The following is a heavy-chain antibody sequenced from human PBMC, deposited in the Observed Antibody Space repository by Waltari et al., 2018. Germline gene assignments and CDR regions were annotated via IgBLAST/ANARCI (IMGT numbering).Heavy chain of an antibody. J-gene: IGHJ6*03. CDR2: ISSSSSTI. V-gene: IGHV3-48*04. CDR1: GFTFSTSS. Sequence: EVQLVESGGGLLQPGGSLRLSCAASGFTFSTSSMNWVRQAPGKGLEWVSYISSSSSTIYYADSVKGRFTISRDDAKNSLYLQLNSLRVEDTAVYYCARALGYMDVWGKGTTVTVSS. D-gene: IGHD7-27*01. CDR3: ARALGYMDV.